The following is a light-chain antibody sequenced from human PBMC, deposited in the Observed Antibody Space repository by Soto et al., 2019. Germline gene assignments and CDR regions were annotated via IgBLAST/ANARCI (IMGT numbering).Light chain of an antibody. CDR1: QSVNSY. J-gene: IGKJ3*01. Sequence: EIVLTQSPATLSLSPGERATLSCRASQSVNSYLAWYQQKPGQAPRLLIHDASHRATGIPARFSGSGSGTDFTLTISSLEPEDFAVYYCQQRYGFPFGPGPKVDIK. CDR3: QQRYGFP. CDR2: DAS. V-gene: IGKV3-11*01.